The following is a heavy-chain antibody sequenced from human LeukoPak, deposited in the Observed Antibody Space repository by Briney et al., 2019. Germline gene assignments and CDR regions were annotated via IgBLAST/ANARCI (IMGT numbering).Heavy chain of an antibody. D-gene: IGHD7-27*01. CDR2: ISYDGSNK. CDR1: GFIFRNYA. Sequence: GRPLRLSCAASGFIFRNYAMHWVRQAPGKGLEWVAVISYDGSNKYYADSVKGRFTISRDNSKNTLFLQMNSLSAEDTAVYYCAREELGMVYFDYWGLGTLVTVSS. CDR3: AREELGMVYFDY. J-gene: IGHJ4*02. V-gene: IGHV3-30-3*01.